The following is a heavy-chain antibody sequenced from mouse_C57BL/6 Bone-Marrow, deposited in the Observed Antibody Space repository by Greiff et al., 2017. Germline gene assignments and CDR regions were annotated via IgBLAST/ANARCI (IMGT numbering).Heavy chain of an antibody. V-gene: IGHV1-15*01. CDR3: SLWRGFAY. D-gene: IGHD1-1*02. Sequence: VQVVESGAELVRPGASVTLSCKASGYTFTDYEMHWVKQTPVHGLEWIGAIDPETGGTAYNQKFKGKAILTADKSSSTAYMELRSLTSEDSAVYYCSLWRGFAYWGQGTLVTVSA. J-gene: IGHJ3*01. CDR1: GYTFTDYE. CDR2: IDPETGGT.